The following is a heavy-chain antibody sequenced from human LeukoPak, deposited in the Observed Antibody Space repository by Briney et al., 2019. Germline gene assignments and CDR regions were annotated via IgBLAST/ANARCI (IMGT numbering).Heavy chain of an antibody. D-gene: IGHD5-12*01. CDR2: INHSGRT. J-gene: IGHJ4*02. Sequence: SETLSLTCAVYGGSFSDYYWTWIRQPPGKGLEWIGEINHSGRTNYNPSLKSRVISLDTSKIQFSLKLISVTTADTAVYYCTRAAGYSDSWGQGTLVTVSS. CDR3: TRAAGYSDS. V-gene: IGHV4-34*01. CDR1: GGSFSDYY.